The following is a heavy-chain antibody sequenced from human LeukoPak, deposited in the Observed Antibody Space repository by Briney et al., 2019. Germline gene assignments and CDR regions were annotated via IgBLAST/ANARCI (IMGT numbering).Heavy chain of an antibody. CDR3: ARGGGGSYGSGSYPDAFDI. J-gene: IGHJ3*02. Sequence: PSETLSLTCTVSGGSISSSSYYWGWIRQPPGKGLEWIGSIYYSGSTYYNPSLKSRVTISVDTSKNQFSLKLSSVTAADTAVYYCARGGGGSYGSGSYPDAFDIWGQGIMVTVSS. D-gene: IGHD3-10*01. CDR1: GGSISSSSYY. V-gene: IGHV4-39*01. CDR2: IYYSGST.